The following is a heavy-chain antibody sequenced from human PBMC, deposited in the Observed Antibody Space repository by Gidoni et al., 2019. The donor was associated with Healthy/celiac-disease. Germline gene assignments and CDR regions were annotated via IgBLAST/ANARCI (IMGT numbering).Heavy chain of an antibody. V-gene: IGHV3-9*01. CDR2: ISWNSGII. CDR1: GFTLEDYA. CDR3: AKDIGGAYSGSYGY. J-gene: IGHJ4*02. Sequence: EVQLVESGGGLVQPGRSLRRSCAASGFTLEDYAMPWVRQAPGKGLEWISGISWNSGIIGYADSVKGRFTISRDNAKNSLYLQMNSLRAEDTALYYCAKDIGGAYSGSYGYWGQGTLVTVSS. D-gene: IGHD1-26*01.